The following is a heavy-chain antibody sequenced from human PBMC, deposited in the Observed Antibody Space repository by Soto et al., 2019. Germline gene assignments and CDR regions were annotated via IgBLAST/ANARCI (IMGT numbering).Heavy chain of an antibody. Sequence: QVQLVDSGGGVVQPGRSLRLSCAASGFTFSSFGMHWVRQAPAKGLEWVAVISYDGSNKYYADSVKGRFTISRDNSKYTLYLQMNSLRAEDTAVYYCAKVMGVRGVTSGADYWGQVTLVTVSS. V-gene: IGHV3-30*18. D-gene: IGHD3-10*01. CDR3: AKVMGVRGVTSGADY. J-gene: IGHJ4*02. CDR2: ISYDGSNK. CDR1: GFTFSSFG.